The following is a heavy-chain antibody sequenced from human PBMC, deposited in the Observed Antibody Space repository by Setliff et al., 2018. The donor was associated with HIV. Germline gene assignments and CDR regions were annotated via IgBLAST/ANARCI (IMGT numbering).Heavy chain of an antibody. J-gene: IGHJ6*03. V-gene: IGHV1-69-2*01. CDR2: VDPKNGDT. CDR3: ARVQVGDPYYSYYYMDV. CDR1: GYTFTDYY. D-gene: IGHD2-8*02. Sequence: ASVKVSCKASGYTFTDYYMHWVQQAPAKGLEWMGRVDPKNGDTIYAEKLRGRVTITADTSTDTAYMELGSLRSEDTAIYYCARVQVGDPYYSYYYMDVWGEGTTVTVSS.